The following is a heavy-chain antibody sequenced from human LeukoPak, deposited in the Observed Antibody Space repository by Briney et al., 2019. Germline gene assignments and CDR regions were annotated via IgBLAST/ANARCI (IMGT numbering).Heavy chain of an antibody. D-gene: IGHD5-24*01. V-gene: IGHV3-21*01. CDR1: GFTFSSYS. J-gene: IGHJ4*02. CDR3: ATNGDGYPDY. Sequence: GGSLRLPCAASGFTFSSYSMNWVRQAPGKGLEWVSSISSSSSYIYYADSVKGRFTISRDNAKNSLYLQMNSLRAVDTAVYYCATNGDGYPDYWGQGTLVTVSS. CDR2: ISSSSSYI.